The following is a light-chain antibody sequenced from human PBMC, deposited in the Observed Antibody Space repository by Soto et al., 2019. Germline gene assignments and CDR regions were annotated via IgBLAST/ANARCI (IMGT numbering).Light chain of an antibody. CDR1: IRDVGAYNL. Sequence: QSALTQPASVSGSRGQSITIPCAGTIRDVGAYNLVSWYQQYPGRAPQLILYEVRNRPSGISFRFSGFKSGNTASLTISGLQAEDEADYYCSSFTSKSTLIFGGGTKLTVL. J-gene: IGLJ2*01. V-gene: IGLV2-14*01. CDR2: EVR. CDR3: SSFTSKSTLI.